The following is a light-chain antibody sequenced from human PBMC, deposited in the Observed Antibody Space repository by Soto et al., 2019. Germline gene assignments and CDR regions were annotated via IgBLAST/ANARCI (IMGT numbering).Light chain of an antibody. J-gene: IGLJ1*01. Sequence: QSVRTQPRSVSGSPGQSVSISCTGTSSDVGRYSYVSWYQQHPGKAPKLMIYDVSERPSGVPDRFSGSKSGNTASLTISGLQAEDEADYYCCSYAGTYTGVFGTGTKVTV. CDR1: SSDVGRYSY. CDR3: CSYAGTYTGV. CDR2: DVS. V-gene: IGLV2-11*01.